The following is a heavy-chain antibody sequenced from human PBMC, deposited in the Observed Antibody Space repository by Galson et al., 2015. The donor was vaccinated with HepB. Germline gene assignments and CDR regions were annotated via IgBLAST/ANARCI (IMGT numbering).Heavy chain of an antibody. D-gene: IGHD2-2*01. CDR1: GGSFSGYY. CDR3: ASSLVLPAGIEYYYYAMDV. Sequence: TLSLTCAVYGGSFSGYYWSWIRQPPGKGLEWIGEINHSGSRNDNPSLKSRVTMSVDTSKKQFALKLSSVTAADTAVYYCASSLVLPAGIEYYYYAMDVWGQGTTVTVPS. J-gene: IGHJ6*02. V-gene: IGHV4-34*01. CDR2: INHSGSR.